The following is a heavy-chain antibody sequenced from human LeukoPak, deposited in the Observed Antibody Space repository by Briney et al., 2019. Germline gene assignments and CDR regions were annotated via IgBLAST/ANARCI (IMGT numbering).Heavy chain of an antibody. CDR3: AKDRSGHFDY. D-gene: IGHD2-15*01. Sequence: PGGSLRLSCAASGXAFSTYSXSWVXXAPGXGLEWVSSLSANGGSTYYADSVEGRFTISRDNSKNTIYLQMNSMRAEDTAVYSCAKDRSGHFDYWGQGTLVTVS. V-gene: IGHV3-23*01. J-gene: IGHJ4*02. CDR2: LSANGGST. CDR1: GXAFSTYS.